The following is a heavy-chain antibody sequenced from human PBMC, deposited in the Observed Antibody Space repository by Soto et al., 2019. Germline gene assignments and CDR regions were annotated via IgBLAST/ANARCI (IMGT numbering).Heavy chain of an antibody. V-gene: IGHV1-46*01. J-gene: IGHJ6*02. CDR1: GYTFTSYY. D-gene: IGHD6-13*01. CDR2: INPSGGST. Sequence: GASVKVSCKASGYTFTSYYMHWVRQAPGQGLEWMGIINPSGGSTSYAQKFQGRVTMTRDTSTSTVYMELSSLRSEDTAVYYCARGWVAAAGQYYYGMDVWGQGTTVPVSS. CDR3: ARGWVAAAGQYYYGMDV.